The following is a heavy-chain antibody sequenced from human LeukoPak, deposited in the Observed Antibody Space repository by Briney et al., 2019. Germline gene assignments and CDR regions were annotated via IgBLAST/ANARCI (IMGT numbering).Heavy chain of an antibody. CDR2: IWYDGSNK. CDR1: GFTFSSYG. Sequence: PGGSPRLSCAASGFTFSSYGMHWVRQAPGKGLEWVAVIWYDGSNKYYADSVKGRFTISRDNSKNTLYLQMNSLRAEDTAVYYCAKVHYCSGGSCYHGAFDIWGQGTMVTVSS. CDR3: AKVHYCSGGSCYHGAFDI. J-gene: IGHJ3*02. D-gene: IGHD2-15*01. V-gene: IGHV3-33*06.